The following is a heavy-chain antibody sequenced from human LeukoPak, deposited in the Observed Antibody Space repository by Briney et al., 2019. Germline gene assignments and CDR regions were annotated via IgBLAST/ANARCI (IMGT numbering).Heavy chain of an antibody. J-gene: IGHJ4*02. V-gene: IGHV3-30*04. CDR2: ISYDGSNK. CDR3: ARERRDGYNSLLDY. Sequence: PGGSLRLSCAASGFTFSSYAMHWVRQAPGKGLEWVAVISYDGSNKYYADSVKGRFTISRDNSKNTLYLQMNSLRAEDTAVYYCARERRDGYNSLLDYWGQGTLVTVSS. D-gene: IGHD5-24*01. CDR1: GFTFSSYA.